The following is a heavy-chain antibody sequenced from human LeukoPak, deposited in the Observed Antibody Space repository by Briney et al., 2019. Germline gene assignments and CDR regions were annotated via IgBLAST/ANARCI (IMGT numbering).Heavy chain of an antibody. J-gene: IGHJ1*01. CDR3: ARDRQQIRY. V-gene: IGHV3-7*01. CDR1: GFTFISYW. D-gene: IGHD6-13*01. Sequence: GGSLRLSCAASGFTFISYWMSWVGQGPGKGLEWVANIKQDGSEKYYVDSVKGRFTISRANAKNSLYLQMNSLRAEDTAVYYCARDRQQIRYSGQGTLVTVSS. CDR2: IKQDGSEK.